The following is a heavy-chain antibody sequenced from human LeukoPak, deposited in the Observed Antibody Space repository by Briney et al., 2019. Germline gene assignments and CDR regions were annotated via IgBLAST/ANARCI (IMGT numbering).Heavy chain of an antibody. J-gene: IGHJ4*02. D-gene: IGHD3-22*01. CDR1: GFTFSNYA. Sequence: GGSLRLSCAASGFTFSNYAMSWVRQAPGKGLEWVAVIWHDGNYKYYVDSVKGRFTISRDNSKNTVYLQMNSLGAEDTAVYLCARDSDYYDSSAYSFRGGLHYDFWGRGTLVTVSS. V-gene: IGHV3-33*08. CDR2: IWHDGNYK. CDR3: ARDSDYYDSSAYSFRGGLHYDF.